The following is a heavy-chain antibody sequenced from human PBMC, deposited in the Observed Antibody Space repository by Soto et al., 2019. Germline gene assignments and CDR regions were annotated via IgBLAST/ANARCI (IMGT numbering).Heavy chain of an antibody. J-gene: IGHJ4*02. CDR2: ISGSGAST. V-gene: IGHV3-23*01. D-gene: IGHD3-16*01. Sequence: EVQLLESGGGLVQPGGSLRLSCAASGFSFSTDAMSWVRQAPGKGLEWVSGISGSGASTYYADAVKGRFTISRDNSKNTLLLQMNSLSAEDTAVYYCAKEGAGELYYFHFWGQGTMVTVSS. CDR3: AKEGAGELYYFHF. CDR1: GFSFSTDA.